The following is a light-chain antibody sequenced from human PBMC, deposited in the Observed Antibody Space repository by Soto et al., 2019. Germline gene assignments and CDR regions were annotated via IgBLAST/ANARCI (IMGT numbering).Light chain of an antibody. Sequence: QSALTQPASVSGSPGQSITISCTGNSSDGGNSNFVSWYQHHPGKAPKLMIYEGTKLSSGVSNRFSGSKSGNTASLTISGLQAADEADYDCCSYAGRTTWVFGGGTKLTVL. V-gene: IGLV2-23*01. CDR1: SSDGGNSNF. J-gene: IGLJ3*02. CDR3: CSYAGRTTWV. CDR2: EGT.